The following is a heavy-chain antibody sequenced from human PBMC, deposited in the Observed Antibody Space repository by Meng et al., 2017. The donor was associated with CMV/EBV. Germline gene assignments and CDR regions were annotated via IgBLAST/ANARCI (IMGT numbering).Heavy chain of an antibody. D-gene: IGHD2-2*01. CDR2: IHHSGST. V-gene: IGHV4-38-2*02. Sequence: GSLRLSCTVSGSSISRGYFRGWIRQPPGKGLEWIGSIHHSGSTYYKSSLKSRVTISVDTAKNQFSLKLSSVTAADTAVYYCARDLTLSAVPAAVGYWGQGTLVTVSS. CDR3: ARDLTLSAVPAAVGY. CDR1: GSSISRGYF. J-gene: IGHJ4*02.